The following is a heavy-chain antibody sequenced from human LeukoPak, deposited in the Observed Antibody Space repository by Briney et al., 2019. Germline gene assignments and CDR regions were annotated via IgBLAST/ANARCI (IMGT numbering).Heavy chain of an antibody. CDR2: IFTTGST. V-gene: IGHV4-4*07. J-gene: IGHJ4*02. Sequence: SETLSLTCTVSGGSISNYYWSWIRQPAGKGLEWIGRIFTTGSTNYNPSLKSRLSMSVDRSKNQFSLKLSSVTAADTAVYYCARGSISSSGGDCWGQGTLVTVSS. CDR1: GGSISNYY. CDR3: ARGSISSSGGDC. D-gene: IGHD6-6*01.